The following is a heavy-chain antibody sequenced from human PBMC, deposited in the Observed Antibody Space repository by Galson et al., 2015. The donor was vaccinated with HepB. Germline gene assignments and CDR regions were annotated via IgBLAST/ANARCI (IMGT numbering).Heavy chain of an antibody. CDR3: ARQLAYCVANTCQIFFDY. CDR2: TYYRTKWNN. J-gene: IGHJ4*02. V-gene: IGHV6-1*01. Sequence: CAISGDSVSSHSAAWNWIRQSPSRGLEWLGRTYYRTKWNNSDAVSVKSRITINPDTTKNQFSLQLNSVTPEDTAIYYCARQLAYCVANTCQIFFDYWGQGTLVTVSS. D-gene: IGHD2-21*01. CDR1: GDSVSSHSAA.